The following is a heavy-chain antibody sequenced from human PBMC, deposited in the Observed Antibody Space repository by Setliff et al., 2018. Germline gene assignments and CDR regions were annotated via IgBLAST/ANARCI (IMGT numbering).Heavy chain of an antibody. Sequence: SVKVSCKASGFTFTSSAVQWVRQARGQRLEWIGWIVVGSGNTNYAQKFQERVTITRDMSTSTAYMELTSVTAADTAVYYCARDRAAASSFDYWGQGTLVTVSS. CDR3: ARDRAAASSFDY. V-gene: IGHV1-58*01. CDR1: GFTFTSSA. D-gene: IGHD6-13*01. J-gene: IGHJ4*02. CDR2: IVVGSGNT.